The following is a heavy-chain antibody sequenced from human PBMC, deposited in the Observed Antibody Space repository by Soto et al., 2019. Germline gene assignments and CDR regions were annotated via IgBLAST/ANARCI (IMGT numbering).Heavy chain of an antibody. CDR3: ARASGSSYWFDP. CDR2: ISAYNGNT. J-gene: IGHJ5*02. Sequence: QVQLVQCGAEVKKPGASVKVSCKASGYAYTSYGISWVRQAPGQGLEWMGWISAYNGNTNYAQKLQGRVTMTTDASTSPAYLELRSLRSDDTAVYYCARASGSSYWFDPWGQGTLVTVSS. CDR1: GYAYTSYG. D-gene: IGHD1-26*01. V-gene: IGHV1-18*01.